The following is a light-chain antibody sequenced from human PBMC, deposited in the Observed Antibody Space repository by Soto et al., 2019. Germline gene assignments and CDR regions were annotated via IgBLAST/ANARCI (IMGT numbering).Light chain of an antibody. CDR3: QQRSSWPIT. CDR1: QSVTSY. V-gene: IGKV3-11*01. Sequence: EIVLTQSPATLCLSPGERATLSCRASQSVTSYLAWYQQRPGQAPRILINDASRRATGIPDRFSGSGSGADFTLTISSLEPEDFAVYYCQQRSSWPITFGQGTRLEIK. CDR2: DAS. J-gene: IGKJ5*01.